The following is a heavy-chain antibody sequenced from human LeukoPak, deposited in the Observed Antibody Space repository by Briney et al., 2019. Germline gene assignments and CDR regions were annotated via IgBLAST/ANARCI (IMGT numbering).Heavy chain of an antibody. CDR2: IIPIFGTA. CDR1: GGTFSSYA. Sequence: GASVKVSCKASGGTFSSYAISWVRQALGQGLEWMGGIIPIFGTANYAQKFQGRVTITTDESTSTAYMELSSLRSEDTALYYCARDQKVGATPYFGMDVWGQGTTVTVS. J-gene: IGHJ6*02. D-gene: IGHD1-26*01. V-gene: IGHV1-69*05. CDR3: ARDQKVGATPYFGMDV.